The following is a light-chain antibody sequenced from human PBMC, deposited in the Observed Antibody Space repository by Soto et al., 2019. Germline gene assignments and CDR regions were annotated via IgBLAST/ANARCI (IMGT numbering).Light chain of an antibody. V-gene: IGKV3-20*01. J-gene: IGKJ5*01. CDR3: QQYDRSPPIT. CDR1: QSITNSF. CDR2: GAS. Sequence: EIVLTQSPGTLSLSPGESATLSCRASQSITNSFLAWYQQKPGQAPRLLIYGASNRATGIPDRFSGSGSGTDFTLTISRLEPDDFVVYYCQQYDRSPPITFGQGTRLEIK.